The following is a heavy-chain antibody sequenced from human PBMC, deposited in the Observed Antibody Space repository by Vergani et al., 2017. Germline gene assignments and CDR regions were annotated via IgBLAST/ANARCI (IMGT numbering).Heavy chain of an antibody. CDR3: ARGDFWSGYYNWFDP. D-gene: IGHD3-3*01. CDR2: INHSGST. J-gene: IGHJ5*02. CDR1: GGSFSGYY. V-gene: IGHV4-34*01. Sequence: QVQLQESGAGLLKPSETLSLTCAVYGGSFSGYYWSWIRQPPGKGLEWIGEINHSGSTNYNPSLKSRVTISVDTSKNQFSLKLSSVTAADTAVYYCARGDFWSGYYNWFDPWGQGTLVTVSS.